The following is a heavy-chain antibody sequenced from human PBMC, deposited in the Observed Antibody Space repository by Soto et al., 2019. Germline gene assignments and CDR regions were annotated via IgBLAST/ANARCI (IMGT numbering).Heavy chain of an antibody. V-gene: IGHV3-66*01. Sequence: EVQLVESGGGLVQPGGSLRLSCAASGFTVSSSYLYWVRQAPGKGLEWVSSIYKSGDTYYADSVKGRFTISRDNYKSTLFLQMNSLRAEDTAVYYCARGTVGTTPNWVGPWGQGTLVTVSS. J-gene: IGHJ5*02. D-gene: IGHD1-26*01. CDR1: GFTVSSSY. CDR2: IYKSGDT. CDR3: ARGTVGTTPNWVGP.